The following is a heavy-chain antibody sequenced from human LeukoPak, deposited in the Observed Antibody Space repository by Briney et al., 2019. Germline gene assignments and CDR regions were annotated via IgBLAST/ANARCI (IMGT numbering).Heavy chain of an antibody. J-gene: IGHJ3*02. V-gene: IGHV2-70*01. CDR1: GFSLSTSGMC. D-gene: IGHD3-10*01. CDR2: IDWDDDK. Sequence: SGPALVKPTQTLTLTCTFSGFSLSTSGMCVSWIRQPPGKALEWLALIDWDDDKYYSTSLKTRLTISEDTSKNQVVLTMTNMDPVDTATYYCARTAMEVRGTPGAFDIWGQGTMVTVSS. CDR3: ARTAMEVRGTPGAFDI.